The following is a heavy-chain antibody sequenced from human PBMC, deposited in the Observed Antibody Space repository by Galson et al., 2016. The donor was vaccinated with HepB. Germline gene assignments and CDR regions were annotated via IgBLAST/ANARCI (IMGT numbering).Heavy chain of an antibody. D-gene: IGHD6-25*01. CDR2: LSANSGAT. CDR3: ATSTGYRSGWGAFDI. Sequence: SVKVSCKASGDTFTGYYIHWVRQAPGQGLEWMAWLSANSGATNYAQKFQGWVTMTRDTSISTAYMGLTSLTSDATAIYYCATSTGYRSGWGAFDIWGQGTKVTVSS. J-gene: IGHJ3*02. CDR1: GDTFTGYY. V-gene: IGHV1-2*04.